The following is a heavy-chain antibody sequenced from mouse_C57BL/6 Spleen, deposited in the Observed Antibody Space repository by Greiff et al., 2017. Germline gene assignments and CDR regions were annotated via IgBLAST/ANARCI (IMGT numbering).Heavy chain of an antibody. CDR3: TRCDPAGFAY. V-gene: IGHV1-15*01. CDR1: GYTFTDYE. Sequence: VQLQQSGAELVRPGASVTLSCKASGYTFTDYEMHWVKQTPVHGLEWIGAIDPETGGTAYNQKFKGKAILTADKSSSTAYMELRSLTSEDSAVYYCTRCDPAGFAYGGQGTLVTVSA. J-gene: IGHJ3*01. CDR2: IDPETGGT.